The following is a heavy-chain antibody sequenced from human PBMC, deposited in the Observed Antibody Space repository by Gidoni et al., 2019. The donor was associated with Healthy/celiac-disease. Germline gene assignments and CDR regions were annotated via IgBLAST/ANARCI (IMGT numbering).Heavy chain of an antibody. V-gene: IGHV4-39*02. Sequence: QLQLQESDPGLVKPAETLSLTCTVSGGSISDTSYYWTWIRQPPGKGLEWIGTTHSAGTTFYSPSLRSRISISVDMSNNHFSLRLSPVTAADMAVYYCARFRDFTTASKDRGFDYWGKGTQVTVSS. J-gene: IGHJ4*02. D-gene: IGHD3-22*01. CDR1: GGSISDTSYY. CDR2: THSAGTT. CDR3: ARFRDFTTASKDRGFDY.